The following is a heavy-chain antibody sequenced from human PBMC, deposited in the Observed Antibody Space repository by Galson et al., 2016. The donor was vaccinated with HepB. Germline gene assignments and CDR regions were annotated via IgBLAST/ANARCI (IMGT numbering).Heavy chain of an antibody. D-gene: IGHD3-3*01. CDR3: ARTTGVVMSWFDP. CDR2: INYSGSP. V-gene: IGHV4-31*03. Sequence: TLSLTCTVSGDSISSDNYFWSWIRQHPGKGLEWIAYINYSGSPYYNRSLKSRVTISVDTSKNQFSLKLSSVTAADTAVYYCARTTGVVMSWFDPWGQGTLVTVSS. CDR1: GDSISSDNYF. J-gene: IGHJ5*02.